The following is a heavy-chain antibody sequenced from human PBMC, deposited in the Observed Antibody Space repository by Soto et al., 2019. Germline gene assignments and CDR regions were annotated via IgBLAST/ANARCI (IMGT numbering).Heavy chain of an antibody. V-gene: IGHV4-31*03. D-gene: IGHD2-15*01. Sequence: TLPLTGSASPSSINTGGYYWGWIHKLPGEGLEWIGHIFYTGTAYYNPSLRSRVTVSIDTSANQFSLHMYSVTAADTAMYYCPRRLDDTPDTFFNWFDPWGQGILVTVSS. CDR3: PRRLDDTPDTFFNWFDP. CDR2: IFYTGTA. J-gene: IGHJ5*02. CDR1: PSSINTGGYY.